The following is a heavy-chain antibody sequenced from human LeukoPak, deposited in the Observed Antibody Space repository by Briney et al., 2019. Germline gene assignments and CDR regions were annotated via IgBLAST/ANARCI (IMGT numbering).Heavy chain of an antibody. CDR1: GYTFTGYY. J-gene: IGHJ4*02. V-gene: IGHV1-2*02. CDR2: INPNSGGT. D-gene: IGHD3-22*01. CDR3: ARVDSSGYYLHFDY. Sequence: ASVKVSCKASGYTFTGYYMHWVRQAPGQGLEWMGWINPNSGGTNYAQKFQGRVTMTRDTSISTAYMELSRLRSDDTAVYYCARVDSSGYYLHFDYWGQGTLVTVSS.